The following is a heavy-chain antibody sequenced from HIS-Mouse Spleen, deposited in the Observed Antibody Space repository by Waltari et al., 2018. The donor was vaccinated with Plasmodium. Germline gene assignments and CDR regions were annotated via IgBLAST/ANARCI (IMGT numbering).Heavy chain of an antibody. CDR2: INPNSGGT. CDR1: GYTFTGYY. CDR3: ARGGQQQLVYYFDY. J-gene: IGHJ4*02. Sequence: QVQLVQSGAEVKKPGASVKVSCKASGYTFTGYYMHWVRQAPGQGLEWKGWINPNSGGTNDAQKFQGRVNMTRDTSISTAYMELSRLRSDDTAVYYCARGGQQQLVYYFDYWGQGTLVTVSS. D-gene: IGHD6-13*01. V-gene: IGHV1-2*02.